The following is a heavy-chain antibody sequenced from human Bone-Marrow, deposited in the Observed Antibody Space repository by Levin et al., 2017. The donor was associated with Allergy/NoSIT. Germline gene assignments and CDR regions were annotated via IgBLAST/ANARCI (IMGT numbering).Heavy chain of an antibody. Sequence: SQTLSLTCPVSGGSISSYYWSWIRQPPGKGLEWIGYIYYSGSTNYNPSLKSRVTISVDTSKNQFSLKLSSVTAADTAVYYCARSTYCSGGTCYPYYFDYWGQGTLVTVSS. D-gene: IGHD2-15*01. CDR3: ARSTYCSGGTCYPYYFDY. J-gene: IGHJ4*02. V-gene: IGHV4-59*01. CDR1: GGSISSYY. CDR2: IYYSGST.